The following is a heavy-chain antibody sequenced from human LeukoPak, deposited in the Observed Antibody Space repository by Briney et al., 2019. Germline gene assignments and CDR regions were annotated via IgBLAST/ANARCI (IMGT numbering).Heavy chain of an antibody. CDR3: AKSYDSSGYYNY. D-gene: IGHD3-22*01. V-gene: IGHV4-61*02. CDR1: GGSISSGNYF. J-gene: IGHJ4*02. Sequence: PSQTLSLTCTVSGGSISSGNYFWNWIRQPAGKGLEWMGRIYISGSTNYNPSLKSRVTISVDTSKNQFSLKLSSVTAADTAVYYCAKSYDSSGYYNYWGQGTLVTVSS. CDR2: IYISGST.